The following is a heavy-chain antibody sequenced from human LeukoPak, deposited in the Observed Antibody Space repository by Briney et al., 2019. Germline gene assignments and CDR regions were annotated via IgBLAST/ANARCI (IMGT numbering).Heavy chain of an antibody. CDR1: GGSISSGSYY. J-gene: IGHJ3*02. CDR3: ARGPTWAFDI. Sequence: PSETLSLTCTVSGGSISSGSYYWSWIRQPAGKGLEWIGRIYTSGSTNYNPSLKSRVTISVDTSKNQFSLKLSSVTAADTAVYYCARGPTWAFDIWGQGTMVTVSS. CDR2: IYTSGST. V-gene: IGHV4-61*02.